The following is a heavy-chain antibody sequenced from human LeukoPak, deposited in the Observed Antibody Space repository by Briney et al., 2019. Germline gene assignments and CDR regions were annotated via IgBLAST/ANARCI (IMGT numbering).Heavy chain of an antibody. J-gene: IGHJ6*02. D-gene: IGHD3-10*01. Sequence: GGSLRLSCAASGFTVSSNYMSWVRQAPGKGLEWVSVIYSGGSTYYADSVKGRFTISRDNSKNTLYLQMNSLRAEDTAVYYCARDHDYYGSGSYLSYYYYGMDVWGQGTTVTVSS. CDR1: GFTVSSNY. CDR3: ARDHDYYGSGSYLSYYYYGMDV. CDR2: IYSGGST. V-gene: IGHV3-66*01.